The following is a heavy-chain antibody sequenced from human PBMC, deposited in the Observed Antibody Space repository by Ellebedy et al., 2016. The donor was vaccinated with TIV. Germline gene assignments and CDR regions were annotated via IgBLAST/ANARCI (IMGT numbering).Heavy chain of an antibody. CDR2: INHSGST. CDR3: AKSLHFSSSSFFDF. Sequence: GSLRLXXAVYGESFSGYYWSWIRQPPGKGLEWIGEINHSGSTNYNPSLKSRVTISVDTSKNQFSLKLNSVTAADTAVYYCAKSLHFSSSSFFDFWGQGTLVTVSS. J-gene: IGHJ4*02. D-gene: IGHD6-6*01. V-gene: IGHV4-34*01. CDR1: GESFSGYY.